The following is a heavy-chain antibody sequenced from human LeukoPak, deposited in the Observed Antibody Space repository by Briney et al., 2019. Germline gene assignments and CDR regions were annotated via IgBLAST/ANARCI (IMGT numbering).Heavy chain of an antibody. V-gene: IGHV4-59*01. Sequence: PSETLSLTCTVSGGSISSYYWSWIRQPPGKGLEWIGYIYYSGSTNYNPSLKSRVTISVDTSKNQFSLKLSSVTAADTAVYYCAKDRDSDWTSKNFQHWGQGTLVTVSS. CDR1: GGSISSYY. D-gene: IGHD6-19*01. CDR2: IYYSGST. CDR3: AKDRDSDWTSKNFQH. J-gene: IGHJ1*01.